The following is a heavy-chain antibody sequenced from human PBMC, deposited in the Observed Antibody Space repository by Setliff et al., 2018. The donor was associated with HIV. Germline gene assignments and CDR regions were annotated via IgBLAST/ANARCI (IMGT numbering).Heavy chain of an antibody. Sequence: ASVKVSCKSSGYIFTTHYIHWVRQAPGQGLEWMGGIIPIYGTANYAQRFLGRATITADGSSSTMELTSLRSEDTAVYYCASDSPTVRFEELSEHFYFYMDVWGRGTPVTVSS. D-gene: IGHD3-10*01. J-gene: IGHJ6*03. V-gene: IGHV1-69*13. CDR1: GYIFTTHY. CDR2: IIPIYGTA. CDR3: ASDSPTVRFEELSEHFYFYMDV.